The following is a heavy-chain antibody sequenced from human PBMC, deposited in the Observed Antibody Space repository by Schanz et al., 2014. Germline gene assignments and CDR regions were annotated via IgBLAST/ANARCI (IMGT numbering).Heavy chain of an antibody. CDR2: ISASGGST. V-gene: IGHV3-23*04. Sequence: EGQLAESGGGLVQPGGSLRLSCAASGFTFSSYAMSWVRQAPGKGLEWVSTISASGGSTYYADSVKGRFTISRDNSKNILYLQMNSLSADDTAVFYCAKGMGYCSGGTCYDYYYYGLDVWGQGTTVTVSS. CDR3: AKGMGYCSGGTCYDYYYYGLDV. D-gene: IGHD2-15*01. CDR1: GFTFSSYA. J-gene: IGHJ6*02.